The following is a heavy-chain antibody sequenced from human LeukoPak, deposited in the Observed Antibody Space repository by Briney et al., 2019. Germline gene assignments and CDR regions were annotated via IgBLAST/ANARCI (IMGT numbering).Heavy chain of an antibody. D-gene: IGHD3-16*01. CDR1: GFSLSNHW. CDR3: ARELGRGGSAFDV. Sequence: TGGSLRLSCEASGFSLSNHWMHWVRQAPGKGLVWVAHIDPDGSVANYGDSVKGRFTISRENAKNTLYLQMESRGAEDTAVYYCARELGRGGSAFDVWGQGTMVTVSS. J-gene: IGHJ3*01. CDR2: IDPDGSVA. V-gene: IGHV3-74*01.